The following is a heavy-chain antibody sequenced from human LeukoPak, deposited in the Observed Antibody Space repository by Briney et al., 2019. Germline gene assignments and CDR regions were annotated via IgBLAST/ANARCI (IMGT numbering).Heavy chain of an antibody. CDR3: ARESKYSSSWHSIGNYFDY. J-gene: IGHJ4*02. Sequence: PSQTLSLTCAVSGGSISSGGYSWSWIRQPPGTGLEWIGYIYHSGSTYYNPSLKSRVTISVDRSKNQFSLKLSSVTAADTAVYYCARESKYSSSWHSIGNYFDYWGQGTLVTVSS. D-gene: IGHD6-13*01. CDR1: GGSISSGGYS. V-gene: IGHV4-30-2*01. CDR2: IYHSGST.